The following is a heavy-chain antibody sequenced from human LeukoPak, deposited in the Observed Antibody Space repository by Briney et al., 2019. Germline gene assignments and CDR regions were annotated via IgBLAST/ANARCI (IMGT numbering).Heavy chain of an antibody. Sequence: GGSLRLSCAASGFTFNNYGIHWVRQAPGKGLEWVAVIWYDGSNEYYADSVKGRFTISRDNSKNTLYLQMNSLRVEDTAVYYCARDRSAVTANAIWSRYFDLWGRGTLVTVSS. J-gene: IGHJ2*01. CDR1: GFTFNNYG. CDR2: IWYDGSNE. CDR3: ARDRSAVTANAIWSRYFDL. V-gene: IGHV3-33*01. D-gene: IGHD2-21*02.